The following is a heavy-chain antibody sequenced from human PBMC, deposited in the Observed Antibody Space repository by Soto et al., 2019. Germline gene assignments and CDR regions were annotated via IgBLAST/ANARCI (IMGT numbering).Heavy chain of an antibody. Sequence: QVQLVESGGGVVQPGRSLRLSCAASGFTFSSYGMDWVRQAPGKGLEWVALIWYDGSNKHYADSVKGRLTISRDNSKNXLNLHMHSLRAEDTAVCYCAEEGVREASGSAPPDYWGQGTLVTVSS. CDR1: GFTFSSYG. CDR2: IWYDGSNK. J-gene: IGHJ4*02. D-gene: IGHD6-13*01. CDR3: AEEGVREASGSAPPDY. V-gene: IGHV3-30*18.